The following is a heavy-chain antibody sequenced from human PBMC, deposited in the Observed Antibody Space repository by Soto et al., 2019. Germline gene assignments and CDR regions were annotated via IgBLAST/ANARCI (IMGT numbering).Heavy chain of an antibody. CDR2: IIPILGIA. CDR3: AREWGTYCGGDCYSVGGNWFDP. CDR1: GGTFSSYT. V-gene: IGHV1-69*04. D-gene: IGHD2-21*02. J-gene: IGHJ5*02. Sequence: GASVKVSCKASGGTFSSYTISWVRQAPGQGLEWMGRIIPILGIANYAQKFQGRVTITADKSTSTAYMELSSLRSEDTAVYYCAREWGTYCGGDCYSVGGNWFDPWGQGTLVTVSS.